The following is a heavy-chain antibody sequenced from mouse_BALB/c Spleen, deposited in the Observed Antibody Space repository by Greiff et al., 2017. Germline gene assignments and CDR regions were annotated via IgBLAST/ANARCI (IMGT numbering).Heavy chain of an antibody. CDR3: ARRFAY. J-gene: IGHJ3*01. V-gene: IGHV1-77*01. CDR2: IYPGSGNT. CDR1: GYTFTDYY. Sequence: VQLQQSGAELARPGASVKLSCKASGYTFTDYYINWVKQRTGQGLEWIGEIYPGSGNTYYNEKFKGKATLTADKSSSTAYMQLSSLTSEDSAVYFCARRFAYWGQRTLVTVSA.